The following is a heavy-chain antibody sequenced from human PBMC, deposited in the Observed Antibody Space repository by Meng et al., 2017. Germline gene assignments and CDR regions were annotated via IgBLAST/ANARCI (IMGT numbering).Heavy chain of an antibody. CDR3: ARELLWQFDY. V-gene: IGHV1-18*01. D-gene: IGHD2-2*01. Sequence: QVQLVPSGAEVRKPGAPVKVSCKASGYTYTHHGIGWVRHAPGQGLEWMGWISAYNGDTNYAQKLQGRVTMTTDTSTSTAYMELRSLRSDDTAVYYCARELLWQFDYWGQGTLVTVSS. CDR2: ISAYNGDT. CDR1: GYTYTHHG. J-gene: IGHJ4*02.